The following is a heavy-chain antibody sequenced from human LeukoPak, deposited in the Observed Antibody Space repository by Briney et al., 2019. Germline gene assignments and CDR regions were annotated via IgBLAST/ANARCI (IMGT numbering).Heavy chain of an antibody. D-gene: IGHD1-14*01. CDR3: AIRTSGNY. CDR1: GFTFSGAW. Sequence: GRSLRLSCAASGFTFSGAWMNWVRQAPWKGLEWVANMDPSGSQKRYVDSVKGRFTISKDSPGTSVYLEMYSLRAEDTAIYYCAIRTSGNYWGQGTRVTVSS. CDR2: MDPSGSQK. J-gene: IGHJ4*02. V-gene: IGHV3-7*01.